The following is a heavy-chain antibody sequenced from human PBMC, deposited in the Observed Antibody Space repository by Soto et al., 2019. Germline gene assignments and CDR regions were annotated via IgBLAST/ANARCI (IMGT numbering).Heavy chain of an antibody. V-gene: IGHV1-69*01. CDR3: ASPHCSGCSCYQEYYYYGMDV. J-gene: IGHJ6*02. Sequence: QVQLVQSGAEVKKPGSSVKVSCKASGGTFSSYAISWVRQAPGQGLEWMGGIIPIFGTANYAQKFQGRVTITADESTSTAYMELSSLRSEDTAVYYCASPHCSGCSCYQEYYYYGMDVWGQGTTVTVSS. CDR2: IIPIFGTA. D-gene: IGHD2-15*01. CDR1: GGTFSSYA.